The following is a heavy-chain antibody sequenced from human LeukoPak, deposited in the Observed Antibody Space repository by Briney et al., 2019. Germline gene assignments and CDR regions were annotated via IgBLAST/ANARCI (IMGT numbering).Heavy chain of an antibody. D-gene: IGHD3-9*01. J-gene: IGHJ2*01. V-gene: IGHV4-59*01. CDR3: AREGLRYFDWLSTYFDL. Sequence: PSETLSLTCTVSGGSISSYYWSWIRQPPGKGLEWIGYIYYSGSTNYNPSLKSRVTISVDTSKNQFSLKLSSVTAADTAVYYCAREGLRYFDWLSTYFDLWGRGTLVTVSS. CDR1: GGSISSYY. CDR2: IYYSGST.